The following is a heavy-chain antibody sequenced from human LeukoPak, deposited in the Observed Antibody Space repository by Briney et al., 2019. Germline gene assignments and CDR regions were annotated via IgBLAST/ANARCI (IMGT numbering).Heavy chain of an antibody. Sequence: TSETLSLTCTVSGGSISSYYWSWIRQPPGKGLEWIGYIYYSGKTNYNPSLKSRVTISVDTSKNQFSLKLSSVTAADTAVYYCARGSSSWLNFDYWGQGTLVTVSS. J-gene: IGHJ4*02. D-gene: IGHD6-13*01. CDR2: IYYSGKT. CDR3: ARGSSSWLNFDY. CDR1: GGSISSYY. V-gene: IGHV4-59*01.